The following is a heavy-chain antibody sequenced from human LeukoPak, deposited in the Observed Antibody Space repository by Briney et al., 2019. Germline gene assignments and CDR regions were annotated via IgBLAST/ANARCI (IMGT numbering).Heavy chain of an antibody. V-gene: IGHV4-39*07. J-gene: IGHJ5*02. CDR1: GGSISSSSYY. CDR2: IYYSGST. Sequence: TSETLSLTCTVSGGSISSSSYYWGWIRQPPGKGLEWIGSIYYSGSTYYNPSLKSRVTISIATSRDQFSLKLKSVTAADTAVYYCARNRAARGSFNWFAPWGQGTLVTVSS. D-gene: IGHD2-15*01. CDR3: ARNRAARGSFNWFAP.